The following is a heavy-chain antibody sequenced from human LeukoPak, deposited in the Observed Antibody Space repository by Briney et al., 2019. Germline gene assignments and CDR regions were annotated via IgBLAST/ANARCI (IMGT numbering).Heavy chain of an antibody. J-gene: IGHJ6*03. CDR2: INPNSGGT. Sequence: ASVKVSCKASGYTFTGYYMHWVRQAPGQGLEWMGWINPNSGGTNYAQKFQGRVTMTRDTSISTAYMELSRLRSEDTAVYYCAGPLNYDFWSAVKGGYYYYYMDVWGKGTTVTVSS. CDR1: GYTFTGYY. D-gene: IGHD3-3*01. V-gene: IGHV1-2*02. CDR3: AGPLNYDFWSAVKGGYYYYYMDV.